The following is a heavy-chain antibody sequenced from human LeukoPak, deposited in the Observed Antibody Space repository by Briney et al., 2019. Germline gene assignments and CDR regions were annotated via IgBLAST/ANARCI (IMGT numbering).Heavy chain of an antibody. V-gene: IGHV3-74*01. CDR1: GFTFSDYW. CDR3: ARDLGDYVFDY. CDR2: INSDGTSR. J-gene: IGHJ4*02. Sequence: PGGSLRLSCAASGFTFSDYWVHWVRQAPGKGLVWVSRINSDGTSRNYADSVRGRFTISRDNAKNTLYLQMNSLRAEDTAVYHCARDLGDYVFDYWGQGTLVTVSS. D-gene: IGHD4-17*01.